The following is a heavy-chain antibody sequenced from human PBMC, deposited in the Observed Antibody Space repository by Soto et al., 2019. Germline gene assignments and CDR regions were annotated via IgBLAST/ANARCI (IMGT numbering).Heavy chain of an antibody. J-gene: IGHJ4*02. CDR3: ARDSGPIAAAGKNFDY. V-gene: IGHV4-4*02. CDR2: IYHSGST. CDR1: GGSISSSNW. D-gene: IGHD6-13*01. Sequence: SETLSLTCAVSGGSISSSNWWSWVRQPPGKGLEWIGEIYHSGSTNYNPSLKSRVTISVDKSKNQFSLKLSSVTAADTAVYYCARDSGPIAAAGKNFDYWGQGTLVTVSS.